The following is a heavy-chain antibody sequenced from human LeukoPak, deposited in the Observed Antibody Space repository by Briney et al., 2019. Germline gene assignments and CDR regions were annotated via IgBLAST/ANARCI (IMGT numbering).Heavy chain of an antibody. CDR1: GYTFTSYD. CDR2: MNPNSGNT. Sequence: GASVKVSCKASGYTFTSYDIDWVRQATGQGLEWMGWMNPNSGNTGYAQKFQGRVTMTRNSSISTAYMQLSSLRSEDAAVYYCARGSWATVRGVRKTYYFDYWGQGSLVTVSS. J-gene: IGHJ4*02. CDR3: ARGSWATVRGVRKTYYFDY. V-gene: IGHV1-8*01. D-gene: IGHD3-10*01.